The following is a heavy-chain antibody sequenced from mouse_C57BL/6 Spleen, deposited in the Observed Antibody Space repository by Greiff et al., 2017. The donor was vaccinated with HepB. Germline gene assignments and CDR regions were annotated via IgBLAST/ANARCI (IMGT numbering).Heavy chain of an antibody. CDR2: ISSGSSTI. J-gene: IGHJ3*01. Sequence: EVKLLESGGGLVKPGGSLKLSCAASGFTFSDYGMHWVRQAPEKGLEWVAYISSGSSTIYYADTVKGRFTISRDNAKNTLFLQLTSLRSEDTAMYYCARCLYDYEVAGFAYWGQGTLVTVSA. CDR3: ARCLYDYEVAGFAY. V-gene: IGHV5-17*01. CDR1: GFTFSDYG. D-gene: IGHD2-4*01.